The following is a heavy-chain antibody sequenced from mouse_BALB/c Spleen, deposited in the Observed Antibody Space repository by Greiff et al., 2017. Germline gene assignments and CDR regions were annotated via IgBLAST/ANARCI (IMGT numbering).Heavy chain of an antibody. J-gene: IGHJ2*01. Sequence: EVKMMESGGGLVKPGGSLKLSCAASGFTFSSYAMSWVRQTPEKRLEWVASISSGGSTYYPDSVKGRFTISRDNARNILYLQMSSLRSEDTAMYYCARGSYYDYWGQGTTLTVSS. V-gene: IGHV5-6-5*01. CDR3: ARGSYYDY. CDR1: GFTFSSYA. CDR2: ISSGGST.